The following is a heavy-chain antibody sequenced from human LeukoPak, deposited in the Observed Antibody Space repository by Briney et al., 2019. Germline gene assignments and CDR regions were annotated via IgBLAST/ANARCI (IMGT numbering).Heavy chain of an antibody. CDR2: ISYDGNNK. CDR3: ARDLLAGTGGDY. V-gene: IGHV3-30*04. Sequence: SLRLSCAASRFTFSNYAMHSVHQAPGKGLEGVGVISYDGNNKYYADSLKGRFTLSRDNYKNTLYLQMNSLRAEDTAVYYCARDLLAGTGGDYWGQGTLVTVSS. CDR1: RFTFSNYA. J-gene: IGHJ4*02. D-gene: IGHD3-10*01.